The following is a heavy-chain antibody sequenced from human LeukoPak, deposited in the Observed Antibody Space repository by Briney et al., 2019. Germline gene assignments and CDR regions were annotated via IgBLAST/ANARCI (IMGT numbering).Heavy chain of an antibody. D-gene: IGHD6-13*01. J-gene: IGHJ4*02. V-gene: IGHV3-23*01. CDR3: AKDSRTGLADY. Sequence: GGSLRLSCAASGFTFSNYAMSWVRQAPGRGLEWVSGFSGSGSTHYADSVKGRFTISRDNSKNTLYLQMNSLRAEDTAVYYCAKDSRTGLADYWGQGTLVTVSS. CDR2: FSGSGST. CDR1: GFTFSNYA.